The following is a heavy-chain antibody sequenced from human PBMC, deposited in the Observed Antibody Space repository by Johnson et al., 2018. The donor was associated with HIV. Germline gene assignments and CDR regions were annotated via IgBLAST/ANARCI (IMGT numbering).Heavy chain of an antibody. CDR1: GFNFNIYA. J-gene: IGHJ3*02. CDR2: ISYDGSNK. D-gene: IGHD5-12*01. CDR3: ARDRPRFSGYVEYAFDI. Sequence: QVQVVESGGGVVQPGRSLRLSCAASGFNFNIYAMHWVRQAPGKGLEWVSVISYDGSNKYYADSVKGRFTISRDNSKNTLYLQMNSLRAEDSGVYYCARDRPRFSGYVEYAFDIWGQGTMVTVSS. V-gene: IGHV3-30*04.